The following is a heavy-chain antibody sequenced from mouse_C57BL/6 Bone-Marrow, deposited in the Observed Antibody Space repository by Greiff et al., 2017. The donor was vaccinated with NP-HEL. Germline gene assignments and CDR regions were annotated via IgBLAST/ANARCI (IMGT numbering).Heavy chain of an antibody. CDR3: APSYYYVWYFDV. Sequence: DVKLVESGPGLVKPSQSLSLTCSVTGYSITSGYYWNWIRQFPGNKLEWMGYISYDGSNNYNPSLKNRISITRDTSKNQFFLKLNSVTTEDTATYYCAPSYYYVWYFDVWGTGTTVTVSS. J-gene: IGHJ1*03. CDR1: GYSITSGYY. V-gene: IGHV3-6*01. CDR2: ISYDGSN. D-gene: IGHD1-1*01.